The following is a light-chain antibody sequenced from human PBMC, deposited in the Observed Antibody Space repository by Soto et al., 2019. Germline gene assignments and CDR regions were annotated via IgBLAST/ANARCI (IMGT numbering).Light chain of an antibody. CDR2: RAS. CDR3: QQYGSLIT. CDR1: QTIYSN. J-gene: IGKJ5*01. Sequence: IVLTQSPATLSVSPGERATLSCRAGQTIYSNVAWYQQRPGQAPRLLIYRASTRATGVPARFSGSGSGTDFTLTISRLEPEDFAVYYCQQYGSLITFGQGTRLEI. V-gene: IGKV3-15*01.